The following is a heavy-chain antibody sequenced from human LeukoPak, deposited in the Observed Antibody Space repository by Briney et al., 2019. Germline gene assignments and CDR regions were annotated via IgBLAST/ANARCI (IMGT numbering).Heavy chain of an antibody. CDR2: INPSGGST. V-gene: IGHV1-46*01. J-gene: IGHJ5*02. CDR3: ARVGAGAARLEYWFDP. Sequence: VASVKVSCKASGYTFTSYYMHWVRQAPGQGLEWMGIINPSGGSTSYAQKFQGRVTITADESTSTAYMELSSLRSEDTAVYYCARVGAGAARLEYWFDPWGQGTLVTVSS. CDR1: GYTFTSYY. D-gene: IGHD6-6*01.